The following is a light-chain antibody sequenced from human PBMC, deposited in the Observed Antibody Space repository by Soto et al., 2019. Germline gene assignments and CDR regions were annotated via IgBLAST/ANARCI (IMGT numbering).Light chain of an antibody. V-gene: IGKV3-20*01. CDR1: QSVSGNS. CDR3: QQYGSSRET. J-gene: IGKJ2*01. Sequence: EIVLTQSPGTLSLSPGERATLSCRASQSVSGNSLTWYQHKPGQAPSLLIYGASNRATGTPDKFSGSGSGTDFTLTTMRREREDFAVYYCQQYGSSRETLGQGTKLEIK. CDR2: GAS.